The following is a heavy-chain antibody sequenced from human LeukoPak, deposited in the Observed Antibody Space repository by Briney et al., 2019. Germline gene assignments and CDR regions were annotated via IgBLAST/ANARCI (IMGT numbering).Heavy chain of an antibody. CDR3: ASQVVPAAMGYYGMDV. J-gene: IGHJ6*02. CDR1: GYTFTSYA. CDR2: INTNTENP. D-gene: IGHD2-2*01. Sequence: ASVKVSCKASGYTFTSYAMNWVRQAPGQGLEWMGWINTNTENPTYAQGFTGRFVFSLDTSVSTAYLQISSLKAEDTAVYYCASQVVPAAMGYYGMDVWGQGTTVTVSS. V-gene: IGHV7-4-1*02.